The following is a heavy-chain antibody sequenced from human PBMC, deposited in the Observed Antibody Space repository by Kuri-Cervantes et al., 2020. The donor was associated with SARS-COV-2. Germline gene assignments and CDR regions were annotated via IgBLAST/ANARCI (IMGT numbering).Heavy chain of an antibody. J-gene: IGHJ4*02. CDR3: AKDQRYSSSSGPGYLDS. D-gene: IGHD6-6*01. CDR1: GFTFSSYD. V-gene: IGHV3-13*01. CDR2: IGTAGDT. Sequence: GESLKISCAACGFTFSSYDMHWVRQATGKGLEWVSAIGTAGDTYYPGSVKGRITISRDSSKNTLYLQMNSLRTEDTAVYYCAKDQRYSSSSGPGYLDSWGQGTLVTVSS.